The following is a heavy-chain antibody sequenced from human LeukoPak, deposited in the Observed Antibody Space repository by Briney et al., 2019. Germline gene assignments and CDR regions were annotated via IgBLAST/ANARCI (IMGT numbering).Heavy chain of an antibody. J-gene: IGHJ4*02. V-gene: IGHV1-69*13. CDR1: GGTFSSYA. Sequence: ASVKASCKASGGTFSSYAISWVRQAPGQGLEWMGGIIPIFGTANYAQKFQGRVTITADESTSTAYMELSSLRSEDTAVYYCARTSREMSTSTGYFDYWGQGTLVTVSS. CDR2: IIPIFGTA. D-gene: IGHD5-24*01. CDR3: ARTSREMSTSTGYFDY.